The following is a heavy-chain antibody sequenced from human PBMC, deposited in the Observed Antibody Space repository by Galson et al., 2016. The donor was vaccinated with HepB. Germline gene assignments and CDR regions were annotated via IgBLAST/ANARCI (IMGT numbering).Heavy chain of an antibody. CDR2: IHYNGNI. CDR1: GGPVSNIDNY. D-gene: IGHD2-21*01. Sequence: SETLSLTCIVSGGPVSNIDNYWSWIRQTPGKGLEWIGYIHYNGNIKYNPSLKSRVTISVDTSENQFSLKLTSVTAADTAVYYCAKSSKGFLWLDPFDLWGQGTLVTVSS. V-gene: IGHV4-61*08. J-gene: IGHJ4*02. CDR3: AKSSKGFLWLDPFDL.